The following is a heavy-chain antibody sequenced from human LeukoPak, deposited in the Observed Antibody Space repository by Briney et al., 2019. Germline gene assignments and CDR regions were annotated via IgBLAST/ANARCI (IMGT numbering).Heavy chain of an antibody. CDR1: GGSISSSSYF. CDR3: ARHRYSMNYYCDY. Sequence: PSETLSLTRTDSGGSISSSSYFWGWIRQPPGKGLEWLGRFYYGGSTYYNPSLRSRVTRSVDTSNVHFTLKLSSVTAADTAVYYCARHRYSMNYYCDYWGQGTRLSV. D-gene: IGHD2/OR15-2a*01. V-gene: IGHV4-39*01. J-gene: IGHJ4*02. CDR2: FYYGGST.